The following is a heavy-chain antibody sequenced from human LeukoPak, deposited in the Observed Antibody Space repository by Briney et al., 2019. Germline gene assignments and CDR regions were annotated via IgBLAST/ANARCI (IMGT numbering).Heavy chain of an antibody. V-gene: IGHV4-34*01. J-gene: IGHJ5*02. D-gene: IGHD3-10*01. CDR2: INHSGST. CDR1: GGSFSGYY. Sequence: SETLSLTCAVYGGSFSGYYWSWIRQPPGKGLEWIGEINHSGSTNYNPSLKSRVTISVDTSKNQFSLKLSSVTAADTAVYYCARDRRYYSSGSYYGPNWFDPWGQGTLVTVSS. CDR3: ARDRRYYSSGSYYGPNWFDP.